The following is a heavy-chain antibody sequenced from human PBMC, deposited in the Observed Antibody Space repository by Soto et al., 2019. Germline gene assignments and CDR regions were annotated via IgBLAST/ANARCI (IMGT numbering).Heavy chain of an antibody. V-gene: IGHV4-30-2*01. CDR2: IYHSGGT. CDR1: GGSISSGGYS. D-gene: IGHD3-16*01. CDR3: ASSRGGPVPLDY. Sequence: QLQLQESGSGLVKPSQTLSLTCAVSGGSISSGGYSWSWIRQPPGKGLEWIGYIYHSGGTYYNPSHTSRVTISVDRSKNQFSRKLSSVTAADTAVYYCASSRGGPVPLDYWGQGTLVTVSS. J-gene: IGHJ4*02.